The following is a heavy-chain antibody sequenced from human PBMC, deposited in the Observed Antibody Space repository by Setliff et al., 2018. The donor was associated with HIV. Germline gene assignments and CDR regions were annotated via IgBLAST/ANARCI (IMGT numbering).Heavy chain of an antibody. J-gene: IGHJ2*01. Sequence: GGSLRLSCAASGFTFSSYGMHWVRQAPGKGLEWVSYISSSDNTIHYADSVKGRFTISRDNAKNSLYLQMNSLRAEDTTIYYCARVPVMATITYWYFDLWGRGTLVTVSS. CDR3: ARVPVMATITYWYFDL. V-gene: IGHV3-48*04. CDR2: ISSSDNTI. D-gene: IGHD5-12*01. CDR1: GFTFSSYG.